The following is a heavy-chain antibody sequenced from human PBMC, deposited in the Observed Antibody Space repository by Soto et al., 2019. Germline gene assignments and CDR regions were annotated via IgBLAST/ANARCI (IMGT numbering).Heavy chain of an antibody. CDR3: ARGGGSFPYFDY. V-gene: IGHV1-46*01. D-gene: IGHD1-26*01. CDR2: MNPGTGSA. CDR1: GYTFTNFG. J-gene: IGHJ4*02. Sequence: GASVKVSCKASGYTFTNFGISWVRQAPGQGLEWMGIMNPGTGSATFTQRFQGRLTMTRDTSASTVYMELSSLRSEDTAVYYCARGGGSFPYFDYWGQGTLVTVSS.